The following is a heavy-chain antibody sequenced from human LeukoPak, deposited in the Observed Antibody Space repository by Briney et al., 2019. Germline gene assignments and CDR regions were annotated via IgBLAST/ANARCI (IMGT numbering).Heavy chain of an antibody. CDR1: GFTFSSYS. CDR3: ARESRGGVSAFDI. CDR2: ISSSSSTI. J-gene: IGHJ3*02. Sequence: PGGSLRLSCAASGFTFSSYSMNWVRQAPGKGLEWVSYISSSSSTIYYADSVKGRFTISRDNAKNSLYLQMNSLRAEDTAVYYCARESRGGVSAFDIWGQGTMVTVSS. D-gene: IGHD1-26*01. V-gene: IGHV3-48*01.